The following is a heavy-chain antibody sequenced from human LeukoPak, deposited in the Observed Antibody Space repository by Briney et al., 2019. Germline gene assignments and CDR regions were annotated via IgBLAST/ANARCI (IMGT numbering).Heavy chain of an antibody. CDR3: ARVSLGGTYFYFDS. Sequence: GGSLRLSCAVSGFIFSDHYMDWVRQAPGEGLEWIGRVRNKASGYTTEYAASVKGRFIISRDASRNLLYLQMTSLKPEDTAVYFCARVSLGGTYFYFDSWGQGTLVTVSS. CDR1: GFIFSDHY. D-gene: IGHD1-26*01. J-gene: IGHJ4*02. V-gene: IGHV3-72*01. CDR2: VRNKASGYTT.